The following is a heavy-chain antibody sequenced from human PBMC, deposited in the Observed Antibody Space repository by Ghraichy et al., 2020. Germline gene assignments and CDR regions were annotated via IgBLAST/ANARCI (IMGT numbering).Heavy chain of an antibody. J-gene: IGHJ4*02. CDR3: ARSRFDYYDSSGYYYY. D-gene: IGHD3-22*01. V-gene: IGHV1-18*01. CDR1: GYTFTSYG. Sequence: ASVKVSCKASGYTFTSYGISWVRQAPGQGLEWMGWISAYNGNTNYAQKLQGRVTMTTDTSTSTAYMELRSLRSDDTAVYYCARSRFDYYDSSGYYYYWGQGTLVTVSS. CDR2: ISAYNGNT.